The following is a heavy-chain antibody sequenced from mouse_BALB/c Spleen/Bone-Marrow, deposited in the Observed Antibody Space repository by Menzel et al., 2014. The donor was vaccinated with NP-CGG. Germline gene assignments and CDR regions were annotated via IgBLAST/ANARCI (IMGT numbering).Heavy chain of an antibody. D-gene: IGHD1-2*01. CDR2: INPDSRTI. CDR1: GFDFSRYW. CDR3: ARPDYYGYLSY. J-gene: IGHJ2*01. Sequence: EVMLVESGGGLVQPGGSLKLSCAASGFDFSRYWMSWVRQAPGKGLEWIGEINPDSRTINYSPSLKDKFIISRDNAKNTLYLRLNKVRSEDTALYYCARPDYYGYLSYWGQGTTLTVSS. V-gene: IGHV4-1*02.